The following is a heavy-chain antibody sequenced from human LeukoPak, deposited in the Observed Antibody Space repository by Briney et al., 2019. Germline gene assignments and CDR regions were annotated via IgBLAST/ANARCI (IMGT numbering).Heavy chain of an antibody. CDR3: ARLGGSVWYLDH. CDR1: GGSFSGYY. V-gene: IGHV4-34*01. J-gene: IGHJ4*02. Sequence: PSETLSLTCAVYGGSFSGYYWSWIRQPPGKGLEWIGEINHSGSTNYNPSLKSRVTISVDTSKNQFSLKLSSVTAADTAVYYCARLGGSVWYLDHWGQGILVTVSS. D-gene: IGHD6-19*01. CDR2: INHSGST.